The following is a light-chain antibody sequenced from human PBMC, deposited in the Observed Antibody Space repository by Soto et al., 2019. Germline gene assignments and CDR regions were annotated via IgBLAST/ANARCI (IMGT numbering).Light chain of an antibody. V-gene: IGKV3-20*01. CDR3: QQYGNSLT. CDR1: QSVSSSY. CDR2: AAS. J-gene: IGKJ4*01. Sequence: EIVLTQSPGTLSLSPGERAALYCRASQSVSSSYLAWYQQQPGQAPRLLIYAASSRATGIPDRFSGSGSGTDFTLTITRLEPEDFAVYYCQQYGNSLTFGGGTKVEIK.